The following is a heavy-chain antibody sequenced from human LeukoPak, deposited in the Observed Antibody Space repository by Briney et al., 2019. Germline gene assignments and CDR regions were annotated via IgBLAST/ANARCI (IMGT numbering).Heavy chain of an antibody. V-gene: IGHV3-21*04. D-gene: IGHD2-21*01. CDR2: ITSGTTYI. CDR1: GFTFSDYN. J-gene: IGHJ4*02. Sequence: GGSLRLSCAASGFTFSDYNMNWVRQSPEKGLEWVSSITSGTTYIYYADSVRGRFTISRDNSKNTLYLQMNSLRAEDTAIYYCAKDLLAHCDNTLCSYFDFWGQGTLVTVSS. CDR3: AKDLLAHCDNTLCSYFDF.